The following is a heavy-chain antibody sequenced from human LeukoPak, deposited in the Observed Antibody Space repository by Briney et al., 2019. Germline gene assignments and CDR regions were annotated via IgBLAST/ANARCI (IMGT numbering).Heavy chain of an antibody. CDR1: GYTFTDYY. J-gene: IGHJ4*02. D-gene: IGHD3-3*01. CDR2: VDPEDGET. CDR3: ATSYDFWSGYYH. V-gene: IGHV1-69-2*01. Sequence: AASVKVSCKASGYTFTDYYMHWVQQAPGKGLEWMGRVDPEDGETIYAEKFQGRVTITADTSTDTAYMELSSLRSEDTAVYYCATSYDFWSGYYHWGQGTLVTVSS.